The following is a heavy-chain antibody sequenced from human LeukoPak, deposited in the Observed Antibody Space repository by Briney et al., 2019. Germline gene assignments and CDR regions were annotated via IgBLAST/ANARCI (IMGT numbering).Heavy chain of an antibody. CDR3: AKGVPLLFGESPNDAFDT. CDR2: IRYDGSNK. D-gene: IGHD3-10*01. V-gene: IGHV3-30*02. Sequence: GGSLRFSCAASGFTFSSYGMHWVRQAPGKGLDWVTFIRYDGSNKYYADSVKGRFTVSRDNSKSTLYLQMNSLRAEDTAVYYCAKGVPLLFGESPNDAFDTWGQGTMVTVSS. J-gene: IGHJ3*02. CDR1: GFTFSSYG.